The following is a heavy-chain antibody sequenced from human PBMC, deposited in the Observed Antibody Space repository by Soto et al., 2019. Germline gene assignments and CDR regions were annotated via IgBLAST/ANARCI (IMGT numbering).Heavy chain of an antibody. J-gene: IGHJ4*02. V-gene: IGHV1-46*03. Sequence: GASVKVSCKASGYTFASYYMHWGRQAPGQGLEWMGIINPSGGSTSYAQKFQGRVTMTRDTSTSTVYMELSSLRSEDTAVYYCAREQDIVVVPAAERSEYFDYWGQGTLVTVSS. CDR3: AREQDIVVVPAAERSEYFDY. CDR1: GYTFASYY. D-gene: IGHD2-2*01. CDR2: INPSGGST.